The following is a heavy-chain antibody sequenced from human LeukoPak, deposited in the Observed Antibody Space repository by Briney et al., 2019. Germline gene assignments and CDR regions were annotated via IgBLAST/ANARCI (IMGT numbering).Heavy chain of an antibody. CDR3: TRRYGANSWWFDP. J-gene: IGHJ5*02. D-gene: IGHD4-23*01. CDR1: GLIFSGSA. CDR2: IRSKANNYAT. Sequence: GGSLRLSCAASGLIFSGSAMHWVRQASGKGLEWVGRIRSKANNYATAYAASVKGRFTISRDDSKNTAYLQMNSLKTEDTAVYYCTRRYGANSWWFDPWGQGTLVTVSS. V-gene: IGHV3-73*01.